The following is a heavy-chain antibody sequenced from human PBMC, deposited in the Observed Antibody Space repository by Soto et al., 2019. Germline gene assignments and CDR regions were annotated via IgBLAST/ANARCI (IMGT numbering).Heavy chain of an antibody. CDR2: IWYDGSNK. D-gene: IGHD4-17*01. Sequence: PGGSLRLSCAASGFTFSSYGMHWVRQAPGKGLEWVAVIWYDGSNKYYADSVKGRFTISRDNSKNTLYLQMNSLRAEDTAVYYCARGSRETVTTRNLYYYYMDVWGKGTTVTVSS. J-gene: IGHJ6*03. CDR3: ARGSRETVTTRNLYYYYMDV. V-gene: IGHV3-33*01. CDR1: GFTFSSYG.